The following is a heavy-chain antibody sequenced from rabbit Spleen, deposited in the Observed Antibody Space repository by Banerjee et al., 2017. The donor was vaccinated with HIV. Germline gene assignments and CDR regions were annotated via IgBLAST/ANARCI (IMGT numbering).Heavy chain of an antibody. J-gene: IGHJ4*01. CDR3: ARGSATMTMVITGYYLNL. CDR2: IYAGYSDST. V-gene: IGHV1S45*01. D-gene: IGHD2-1*01. CDR1: GLDFSGNYW. Sequence: QQQLEESGGGLVKPGGTLTLTCKASGLDFSGNYWICWVRQAPGKGLEWIACIYAGYSDSTYYASWAKGRFTISKTSSTTVTLQMTSPTAADTATYFCARGSATMTMVITGYYLNLWGPGTLVTVS.